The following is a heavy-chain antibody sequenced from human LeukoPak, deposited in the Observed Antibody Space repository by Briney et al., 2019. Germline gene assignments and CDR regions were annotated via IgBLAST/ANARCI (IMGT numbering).Heavy chain of an antibody. Sequence: GGSLRLSCAASGFTFSGYYMTWIRQAPGKGLECVSYISSSSDYTNYPDSVKGRFTISRDNAKNSLYLQMNSLRAEDTAVYYCARVKVGTTNRFDYWGQGTLVTVSS. CDR3: ARVKVGTTNRFDY. CDR2: ISSSSDYT. D-gene: IGHD1-26*01. J-gene: IGHJ4*02. CDR1: GFTFSGYY. V-gene: IGHV3-11*05.